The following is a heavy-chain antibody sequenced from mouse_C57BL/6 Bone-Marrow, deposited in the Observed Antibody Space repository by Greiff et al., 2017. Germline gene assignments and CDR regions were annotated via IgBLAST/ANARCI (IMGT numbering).Heavy chain of an antibody. D-gene: IGHD3-2*02. CDR2: INPSSGYT. CDR1: GYTFTSYW. J-gene: IGHJ3*01. CDR3: AKIGGQLRLPFAY. Sequence: QVQLKQSGAELAKPGASVKLSCKASGYTFTSYWMHWVKQRPGQGLEWIGYINPSSGYTKYNQKFKDKATLTADKSSSTAYMQLSSLTYEDSAVYYCAKIGGQLRLPFAYWGQGTLVTVSA. V-gene: IGHV1-7*01.